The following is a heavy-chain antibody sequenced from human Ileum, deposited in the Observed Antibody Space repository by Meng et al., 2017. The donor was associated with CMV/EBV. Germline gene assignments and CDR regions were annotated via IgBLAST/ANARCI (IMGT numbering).Heavy chain of an antibody. CDR3: ARADFWSEKNAFDI. D-gene: IGHD3-3*01. CDR2: IIPILGIA. V-gene: IGHV1-69*02. J-gene: IGHJ3*02. Sequence: SVKVSCKASGGTFSSYTISWVRQAPGQGLEWMGRIIPILGIANYAQKFQGRVTITADKSTSTAYMELSSPRSEDTAVYYCARADFWSEKNAFDIWGQGTMVTVSS. CDR1: GGTFSSYT.